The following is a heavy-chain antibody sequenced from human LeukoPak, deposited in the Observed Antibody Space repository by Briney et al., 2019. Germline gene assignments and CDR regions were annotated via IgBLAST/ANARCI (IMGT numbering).Heavy chain of an antibody. CDR1: GFTFSSYA. D-gene: IGHD2-15*01. Sequence: GSLRLSCAASGFTFSSYAMNWVRQAPGKGLEWVSAISGSGGSTYYADSVKGRFTISRDNSKNTLYMQMNSLRAEDTAVYYCAKVRRNCSGGSCYSISSAFDIWGQGTMVTVSS. CDR2: ISGSGGST. CDR3: AKVRRNCSGGSCYSISSAFDI. J-gene: IGHJ3*02. V-gene: IGHV3-23*01.